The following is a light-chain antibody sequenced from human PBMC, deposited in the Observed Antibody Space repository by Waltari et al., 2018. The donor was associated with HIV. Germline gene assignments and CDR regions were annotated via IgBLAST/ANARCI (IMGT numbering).Light chain of an antibody. CDR3: SSYTSTYV. CDR2: DVS. J-gene: IGLJ1*01. V-gene: IGLV2-14*01. Sequence: QSALTQPASVSGSPGQSITISCTGTSSDVGGYNYVSWYQQHPGKAPKRMIYDVSNRPSGVSTRCSGSKSGNTASLTISGLQAEDEADYYCSSYTSTYVFGTGTKVTVL. CDR1: SSDVGGYNY.